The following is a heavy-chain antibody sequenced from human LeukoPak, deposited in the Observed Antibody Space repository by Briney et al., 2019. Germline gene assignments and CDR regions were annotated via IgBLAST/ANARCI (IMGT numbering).Heavy chain of an antibody. CDR3: ARDPSSGWYLKGWFDP. D-gene: IGHD6-19*01. CDR2: ISGSGSTT. J-gene: IGHJ5*02. CDR1: GFTFSSYA. Sequence: PGGSLRLSCAASGFTFSSYAMSWVRQAPGKGLEWVSVISGSGSTTYYADSVKGRFTISRGNSKNTLYLQMNSLRAEDTAVYYCARDPSSGWYLKGWFDPWGQGTLVTVSS. V-gene: IGHV3-23*01.